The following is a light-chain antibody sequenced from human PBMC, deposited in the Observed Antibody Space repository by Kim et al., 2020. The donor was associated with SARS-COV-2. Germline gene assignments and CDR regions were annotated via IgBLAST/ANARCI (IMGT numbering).Light chain of an antibody. CDR3: GSYAGNNIFV. J-gene: IGLJ2*01. V-gene: IGLV2-8*01. CDR2: EVT. Sequence: GHAVTCSCTGTRSDVGGYNYVSWYQQHPGKSPKLILSEVTKRPSGVPDRFSASKSGHTASLTVSGLQAEDEADYYCGSYAGNNIFVFGGGTQLTVL. CDR1: RSDVGGYNY.